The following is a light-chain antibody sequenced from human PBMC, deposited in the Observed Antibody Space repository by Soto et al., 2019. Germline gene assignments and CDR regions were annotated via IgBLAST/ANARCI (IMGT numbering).Light chain of an antibody. CDR3: QHYNDYTWT. V-gene: IGKV1-5*03. J-gene: IGKJ1*01. Sequence: DIHMTQSPSTLSASVGDRVTITCRASQSISVWLAWYQQKPGKAPNLLIYKTSSLETGVPSRFRGSGSGKEFTLTISSLEPDDFATYYCQHYNDYTWTFGQGTKVEIK. CDR2: KTS. CDR1: QSISVW.